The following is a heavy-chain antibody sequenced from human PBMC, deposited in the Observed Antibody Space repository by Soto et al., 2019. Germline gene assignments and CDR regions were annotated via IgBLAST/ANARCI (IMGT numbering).Heavy chain of an antibody. D-gene: IGHD3-9*01. Sequence: GASVKVSCKASGYTFTSYAMHWVRQAPGQRLEWMGWINAGNGNTKYSQKFQGRVTITRDTSASTAYMELSSLRSEDTAVYYCAWHDLLTGYWFDYWGQGTLGTGSS. CDR2: INAGNGNT. CDR1: GYTFTSYA. CDR3: AWHDLLTGYWFDY. V-gene: IGHV1-3*01. J-gene: IGHJ4*02.